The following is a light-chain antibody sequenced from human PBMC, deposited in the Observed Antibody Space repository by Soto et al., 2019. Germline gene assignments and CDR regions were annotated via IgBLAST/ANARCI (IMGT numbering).Light chain of an antibody. CDR1: SSNFGAGYH. Sequence: QSVLTQPPSVSGAPGQRVTISCTGSSSNFGAGYHVHWYQQLPGTAPKLLIFANNNRPSGVPDRFSGSKSATSASLAITGLKAEDEADYYCQSYDNILRAWVFGGGTKLTVL. V-gene: IGLV1-40*01. CDR2: ANN. J-gene: IGLJ3*02. CDR3: QSYDNILRAWV.